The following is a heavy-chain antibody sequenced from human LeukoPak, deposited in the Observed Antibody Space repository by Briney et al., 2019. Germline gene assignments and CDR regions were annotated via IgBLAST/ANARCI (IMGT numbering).Heavy chain of an antibody. CDR2: INPSGGST. CDR3: ARDDVYYYDSSGATDAFDI. D-gene: IGHD3-22*01. J-gene: IGHJ3*02. Sequence: ASVKVSCKASGYTFTSYYMHGVRQAPGQGLEWMGIINPSGGSTSYAQKFQGRVTMTRDTSTSTVYMELSSLRSEDTAVYYCARDDVYYYDSSGATDAFDIWGQGTMVTVSS. V-gene: IGHV1-46*01. CDR1: GYTFTSYY.